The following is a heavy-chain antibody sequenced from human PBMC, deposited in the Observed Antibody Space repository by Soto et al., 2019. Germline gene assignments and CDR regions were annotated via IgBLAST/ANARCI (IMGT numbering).Heavy chain of an antibody. J-gene: IGHJ1*01. CDR3: ARVPRYCSSTSCYAEYFQH. D-gene: IGHD2-2*01. V-gene: IGHV4-31*03. CDR2: IYYSGST. CDR1: GGSISSGGYY. Sequence: SETLSLTCTVSGGSISSGGYYWSWIRQHPGKGLEWIGYIYYSGSTYYNPSLKSRVTISVDTSKNQFSLKLSPVTAADTAVYYCARVPRYCSSTSCYAEYFQHWGQGTLVTVSS.